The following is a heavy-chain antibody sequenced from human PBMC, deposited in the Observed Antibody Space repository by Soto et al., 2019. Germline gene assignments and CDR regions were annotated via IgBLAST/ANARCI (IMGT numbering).Heavy chain of an antibody. V-gene: IGHV3-23*01. D-gene: IGHD2-8*01. Sequence: PGGSLRLSCTGSGFSFFSYAMSWVRQAPGKGLEWVSTISGSGGHTYYADSVKGRFVVSRDNDKNTVYLHMSSLTGEDTAVYFCATIEMGWFAHWGQGTQVTV. CDR2: ISGSGGHT. J-gene: IGHJ5*02. CDR3: ATIEMGWFAH. CDR1: GFSFFSYA.